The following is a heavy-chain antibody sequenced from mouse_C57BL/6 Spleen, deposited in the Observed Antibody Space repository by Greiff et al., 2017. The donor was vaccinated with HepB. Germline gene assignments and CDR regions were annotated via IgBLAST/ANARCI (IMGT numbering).Heavy chain of an antibody. Sequence: VQLQQSGPELVKPGASVKLSCKASGYTFTSYDINWVKQRPGQGLEWIGWIYPRDGSTKYNEKFKGKATLTVDTSSSTAYMELHSLTSEDSAVYFCARGGITTAYYAMDYWGQGTSVTVSS. D-gene: IGHD1-1*01. CDR2: IYPRDGST. CDR3: ARGGITTAYYAMDY. V-gene: IGHV1-85*01. CDR1: GYTFTSYD. J-gene: IGHJ4*01.